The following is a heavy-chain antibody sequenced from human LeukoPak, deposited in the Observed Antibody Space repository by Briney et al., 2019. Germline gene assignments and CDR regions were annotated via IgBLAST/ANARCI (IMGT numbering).Heavy chain of an antibody. CDR1: GFTFSSYA. V-gene: IGHV3-23*01. Sequence: GGSLRLSCAASGFTFSSYAMSWVRQARGKGLEWVSGISGSGAFTYYADSVKGRFTISRDNSKNTLFLQMNTLRADDTAVYYCAGTVGIVGATTLDYFDYWGQGTLVTVSS. D-gene: IGHD1-26*01. CDR2: ISGSGAFT. J-gene: IGHJ4*02. CDR3: AGTVGIVGATTLDYFDY.